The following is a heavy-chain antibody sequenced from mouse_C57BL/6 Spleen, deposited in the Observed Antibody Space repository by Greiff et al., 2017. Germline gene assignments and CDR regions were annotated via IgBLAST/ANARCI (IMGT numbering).Heavy chain of an antibody. CDR1: GYTFTTYP. CDR3: ARPYDYDEGFAY. Sequence: QVQLKESGAELVKPGASVKMSCKASGYTFTTYPIEWMKQNHGKSLEWIGNFHPYNDDTKYNEKFKGKATLTVEKSSSTVYLELSRLTSDDSAVYYCARPYDYDEGFAYWGQGTLVTVSA. D-gene: IGHD2-4*01. CDR2: FHPYNDDT. J-gene: IGHJ3*01. V-gene: IGHV1-47*01.